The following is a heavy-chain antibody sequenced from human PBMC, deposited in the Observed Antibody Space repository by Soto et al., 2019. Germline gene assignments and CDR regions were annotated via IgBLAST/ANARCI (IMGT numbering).Heavy chain of an antibody. CDR2: IYYSGST. CDR1: GGSISSGGYH. Sequence: SETLSLTCTVSGGSISSGGYHWSWIRQHPGKGLEWIGYIYYSGSTYYNPSLKSRVTISVDTSKNQFSLKLSSVTAADTAVYYCASVSGTTLRGPDAAFDIWGQGTMVTVSS. V-gene: IGHV4-31*03. D-gene: IGHD1-26*01. J-gene: IGHJ3*02. CDR3: ASVSGTTLRGPDAAFDI.